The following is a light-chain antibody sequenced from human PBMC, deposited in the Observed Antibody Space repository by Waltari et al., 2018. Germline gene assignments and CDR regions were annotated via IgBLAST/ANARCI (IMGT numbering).Light chain of an antibody. CDR1: SSNIGAAYH. CDR2: GSI. CDR3: QSYDISLSGWV. J-gene: IGLJ3*02. Sequence: QSVLTQPPAVSRPPGQRVSIFCAGSSSNIGAAYHVNWYQQLPGTSPKLLLHGSINRPSGVPDRFFGSRSDTSASLAITGLQAEDEADYYCQSYDISLSGWVFGGGTKLTVL. V-gene: IGLV1-40*01.